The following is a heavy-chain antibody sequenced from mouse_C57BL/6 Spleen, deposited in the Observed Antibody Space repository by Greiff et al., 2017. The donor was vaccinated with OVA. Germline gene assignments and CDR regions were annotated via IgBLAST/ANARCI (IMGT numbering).Heavy chain of an antibody. D-gene: IGHD2-3*01. V-gene: IGHV1-26*01. J-gene: IGHJ4*01. CDR3: ARLRDGYYGGMDY. CDR2: INPNNGGT. CDR1: GYTFTDYY. Sequence: EVQLQQSGPELVKPGASVKISCKASGYTFTDYYMNWVKQSHGKSLEWIGDINPNNGGTSYNQKFKGKATLTVDKSSSTAYMELRSLTSEDSAVYYCARLRDGYYGGMDYWGQGTSVTVSS.